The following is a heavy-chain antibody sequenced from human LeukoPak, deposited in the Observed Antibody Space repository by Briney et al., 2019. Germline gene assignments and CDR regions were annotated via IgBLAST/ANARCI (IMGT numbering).Heavy chain of an antibody. CDR1: GGSISTYY. D-gene: IGHD2-2*01. CDR2: IYYSGSI. J-gene: IGHJ2*01. CDR3: AREYCSSTSCSDRYFDL. V-gene: IGHV4-59*12. Sequence: SETLSLTCTVSGGSISTYYWSWIRQSPGKGLEWIGHIYYSGSIKYNPSLKSRVTISLDTSKNQFSLKLSSVTAADTAVYYCAREYCSSTSCSDRYFDLWGRGTLVTVSS.